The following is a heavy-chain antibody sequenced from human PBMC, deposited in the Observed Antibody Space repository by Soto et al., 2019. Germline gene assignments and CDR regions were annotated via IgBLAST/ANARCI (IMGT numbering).Heavy chain of an antibody. V-gene: IGHV1-69*01. CDR1: GGGNLRDYR. CDR2: IIPKLGSA. J-gene: IGHJ4*02. Sequence: QVQLVQSGAEVKEPGSSVKVSCKASGGGNLRDYRTTWVRRAPGQGLEWMGGIIPKLGSANYAPNFQGRGTITSDESTNTVYMELRSLRSYDTAVYYCSRVCDGYNFGALYWGQGTPVTVSS. CDR3: SRVCDGYNFGALY. D-gene: IGHD5-12*01.